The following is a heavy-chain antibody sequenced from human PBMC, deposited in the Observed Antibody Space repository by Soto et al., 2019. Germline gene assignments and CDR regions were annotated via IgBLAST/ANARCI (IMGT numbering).Heavy chain of an antibody. CDR3: ARDLWGYCGADCYPLDV. V-gene: IGHV4-61*01. J-gene: IGHJ6*02. CDR1: GGSNRRTNYY. Sequence: PSDTLSLTCTVCGGSNRRTNYYWGWIREPPGKVLEWIGYMYNTGSTIYNPSLKSRVTISVDTSKNQFSLKLNSVTAADTAVYYCARDLWGYCGADCYPLDVWGQGTTVT. CDR2: MYNTGST. D-gene: IGHD2-21*02.